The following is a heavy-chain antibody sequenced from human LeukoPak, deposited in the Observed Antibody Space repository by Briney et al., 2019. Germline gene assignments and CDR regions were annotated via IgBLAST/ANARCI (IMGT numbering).Heavy chain of an antibody. CDR3: ARVSPAYDSSGYYYLDY. Sequence: SETLSLTCTVSGGSISSHYWSWIRQPPGKGLEWIGYIYYSGSTNYNPSLKSRVTISVDTSKNQFSLKLSSVTAADTAVYYCARVSPAYDSSGYYYLDYWGQGTLVTVSS. D-gene: IGHD3-22*01. CDR2: IYYSGST. CDR1: GGSISSHY. J-gene: IGHJ4*02. V-gene: IGHV4-59*11.